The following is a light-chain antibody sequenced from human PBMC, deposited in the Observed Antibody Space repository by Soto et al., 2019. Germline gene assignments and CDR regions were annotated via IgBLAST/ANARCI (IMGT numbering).Light chain of an antibody. CDR2: EVS. CDR1: SSDVGGYNY. Sequence: QSALTQPPSASGSPGQSVTISCTVTSSDVGGYNYVSWYQQHPGKAPKLMIYEVSKRPSGAPDRFSGSKSGNTASLTVSGLQAEDEADYYCSSYAGSNNPYVFGTGTKVTVL. CDR3: SSYAGSNNPYV. J-gene: IGLJ1*01. V-gene: IGLV2-8*01.